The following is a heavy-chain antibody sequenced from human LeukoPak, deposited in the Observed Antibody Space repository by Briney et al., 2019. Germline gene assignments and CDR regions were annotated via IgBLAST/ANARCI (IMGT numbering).Heavy chain of an antibody. Sequence: PGGSLRLSCAASGFTFSSYWMSWVRQAPGKGLEWVANIKQDGSEKYYVDSVKGRFTISRDNAKNSLYLQMNSLRAEDTAVYYCARDAGSGSYYGAFDIWGQGTIVTVSS. CDR1: GFTFSSYW. CDR3: ARDAGSGSYYGAFDI. D-gene: IGHD1-26*01. J-gene: IGHJ3*02. CDR2: IKQDGSEK. V-gene: IGHV3-7*01.